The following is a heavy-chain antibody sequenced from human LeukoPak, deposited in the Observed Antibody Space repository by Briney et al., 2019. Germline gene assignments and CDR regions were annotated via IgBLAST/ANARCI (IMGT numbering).Heavy chain of an antibody. CDR2: IYHSGST. V-gene: IGHV4-30-2*01. CDR3: ARTPHYSSSCDY. D-gene: IGHD6-13*01. Sequence: SQTLSLTCAVSVGSISSDGYSWSWIRQPPGKGLEWVGYIYHSGSTYYTPSLKSRVTISVDRSKNQFSLKLTSVTAADTAVYYCARTPHYSSSCDYWGQGTLVTVSS. CDR1: VGSISSDGYS. J-gene: IGHJ4*02.